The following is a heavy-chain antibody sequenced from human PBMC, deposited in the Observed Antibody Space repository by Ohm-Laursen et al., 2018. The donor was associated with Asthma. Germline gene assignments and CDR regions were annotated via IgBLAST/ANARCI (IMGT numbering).Heavy chain of an antibody. CDR2: INPSGGST. D-gene: IGHD3-22*01. V-gene: IGHV1-46*01. J-gene: IGHJ3*02. Sequence: ASVKVSCKASGYTFTGYCMHWVRQPPGQGLEWMGIINPSGGSTSYAQKFQGRVTMTRDTSTSTVYMELSSLRSEDTAVYYCARGREYYYDSSGYYRDAFDIWGQGTMVTVSS. CDR1: GYTFTGYC. CDR3: ARGREYYYDSSGYYRDAFDI.